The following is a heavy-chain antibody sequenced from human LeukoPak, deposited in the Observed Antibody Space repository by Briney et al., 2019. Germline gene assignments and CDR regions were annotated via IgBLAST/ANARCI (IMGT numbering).Heavy chain of an antibody. D-gene: IGHD3-22*01. CDR1: GASIRSGDYY. Sequence: ASETLSLTCTVSGASIRSGDYYWSWIRQPPGKGLEWIGYIYYSGSTYYNPSLKSRVTISVDTSKNQFSLKLSSVTAADTAVYYCARVGAYSSGYYSLDYWGQGTLVTVSS. V-gene: IGHV4-30-4*01. CDR3: ARVGAYSSGYYSLDY. CDR2: IYYSGST. J-gene: IGHJ4*02.